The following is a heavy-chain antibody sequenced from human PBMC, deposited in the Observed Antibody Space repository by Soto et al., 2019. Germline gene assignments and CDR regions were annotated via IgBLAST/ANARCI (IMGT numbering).Heavy chain of an antibody. Sequence: EVQLVESGGGLVKPGGSLRLSCAASGFTFSSYSMNWVRQAPGKGLEWVSSISSSSSYIYYADSVKGRFTISRDNAKNSLYLQMSSLGAESTAVYYCARGQGSYGDYPGNLPDAYWGQGTLVTVSS. J-gene: IGHJ4*02. CDR2: ISSSSSYI. CDR3: ARGQGSYGDYPGNLPDAY. CDR1: GFTFSSYS. D-gene: IGHD4-17*01. V-gene: IGHV3-21*01.